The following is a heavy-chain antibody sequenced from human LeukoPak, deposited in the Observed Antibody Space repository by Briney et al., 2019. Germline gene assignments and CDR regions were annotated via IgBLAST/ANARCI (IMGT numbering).Heavy chain of an antibody. V-gene: IGHV4-59*01. CDR1: GGSINSYY. J-gene: IGHJ4*02. CDR3: ARTGSGWTRGFDY. Sequence: SEILSLTCTVSGGSINSYYWSWIRQPPGKGLEWIGYIYYSGSTNYNPSLKSRVTISVDTSKNQFSLKLSSVTAADTAVYYCARTGSGWTRGFDYWGQGTLVTVSS. CDR2: IYYSGST. D-gene: IGHD6-19*01.